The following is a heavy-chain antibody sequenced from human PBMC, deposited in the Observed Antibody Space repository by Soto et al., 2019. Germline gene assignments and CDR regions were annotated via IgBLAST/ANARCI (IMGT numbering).Heavy chain of an antibody. Sequence: GGSLRLSCAASGFTFSSYGMYWVRQAPGKGLEWLANIRYDGSKEYYADFVKGRFTISRDNSKNTLYLQMNSLRAEDTAVYYCARDRTYFGSGAVGMYVWGQGTTVTVSS. CDR3: ARDRTYFGSGAVGMYV. CDR2: IRYDGSKE. D-gene: IGHD3-10*01. CDR1: GFTFSSYG. V-gene: IGHV3-33*07. J-gene: IGHJ6*02.